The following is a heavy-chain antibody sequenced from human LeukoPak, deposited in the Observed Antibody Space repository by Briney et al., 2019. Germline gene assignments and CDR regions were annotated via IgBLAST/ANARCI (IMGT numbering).Heavy chain of an antibody. CDR3: ARDNSVRDEAWWFNP. J-gene: IGHJ5*02. CDR2: ISPSGGST. Sequence: ASVKVSFKAFGYTFTSNYMHWVRQAPGQGPEWMGVISPSGGSTTYAQKFQGRVTLTMDMSTSTDYLELSSLRSEDTAVYYCARDNSVRDEAWWFNPWGQGTLVTVPS. D-gene: IGHD5-24*01. V-gene: IGHV1-46*01. CDR1: GYTFTSNY.